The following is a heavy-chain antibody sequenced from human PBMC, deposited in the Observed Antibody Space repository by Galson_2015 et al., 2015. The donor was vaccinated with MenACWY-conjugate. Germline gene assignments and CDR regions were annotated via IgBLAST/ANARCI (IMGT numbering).Heavy chain of an antibody. CDR1: GFSVTSHF. CDR3: AKIVRHPVGPYFDS. V-gene: IGHV3-53*01. Sequence: SLRLSCAASGFSVTSHFMGWVRQAPGKGLEWVALLYDDGTSRYADSVTGRFTISRDTLRNSLSLQMHGLRAEDTAMYFCAKIVRHPVGPYFDSWGQGTLVLVSS. J-gene: IGHJ4*02. CDR2: LYDDGTS. D-gene: IGHD2-21*01.